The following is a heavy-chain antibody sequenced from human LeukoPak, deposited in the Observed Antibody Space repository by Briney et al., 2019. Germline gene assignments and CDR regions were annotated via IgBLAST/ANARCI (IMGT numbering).Heavy chain of an antibody. CDR1: GGSISSSNW. V-gene: IGHV4-4*02. Sequence: PSETLSLTCAVSGGSISSSNWWSWVRQPPGKGLEWIGEIYHSGSTNYNPSLKSRVTISVDKSKNQFSLKLSSVTAADTAVYYCARASGGSYYGGADYWGQGTLVTVSS. CDR2: IYHSGST. J-gene: IGHJ4*02. D-gene: IGHD1-26*01. CDR3: ARASGGSYYGGADY.